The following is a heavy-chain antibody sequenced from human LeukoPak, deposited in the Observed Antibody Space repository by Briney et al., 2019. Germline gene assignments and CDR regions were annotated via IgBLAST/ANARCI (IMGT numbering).Heavy chain of an antibody. CDR3: ARDRDGQLDY. J-gene: IGHJ4*02. D-gene: IGHD5-24*01. Sequence: SETVSLTCNVSGGSISSYYWSWIRQPPGKGLEWIGYIYYSGSTNYNPSLKSRVTISVDTSKNQFSLKLSSVTAADTAVYYCARDRDGQLDYWGQGTLVTVSS. CDR1: GGSISSYY. CDR2: IYYSGST. V-gene: IGHV4-59*01.